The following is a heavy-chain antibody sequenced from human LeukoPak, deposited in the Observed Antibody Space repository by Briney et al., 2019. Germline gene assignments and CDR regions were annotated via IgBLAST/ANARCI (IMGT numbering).Heavy chain of an antibody. CDR2: INPNSAGT. CDR3: ARPVGGSSWYYFDY. Sequence: ASVKVSCKTSGYTCTGYYIHWVRQAPGQGLEWMGRINPNSAGTNYAQKFQGRVSMTRDTSISTAYMELSSLTSDDTAVYYCARPVGGSSWYYFDYWGQGTLVTVSS. V-gene: IGHV1-2*06. J-gene: IGHJ4*02. D-gene: IGHD6-13*01. CDR1: GYTCTGYY.